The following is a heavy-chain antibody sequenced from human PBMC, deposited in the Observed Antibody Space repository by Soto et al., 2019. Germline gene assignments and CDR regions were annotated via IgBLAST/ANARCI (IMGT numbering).Heavy chain of an antibody. D-gene: IGHD3-22*01. CDR3: ARDLTMIVVGHFDY. J-gene: IGHJ4*02. CDR2: ISGSGTTA. Sequence: GSLRLSCVASGFTFTNYVMSWVRQAPGKGLEWVSAISGSGTTAYYADSVKGRFTFSRDNSKKTMYLQMNSLRAEDTAVYYCARDLTMIVVGHFDYWGQGTLVTVSS. V-gene: IGHV3-23*01. CDR1: GFTFTNYV.